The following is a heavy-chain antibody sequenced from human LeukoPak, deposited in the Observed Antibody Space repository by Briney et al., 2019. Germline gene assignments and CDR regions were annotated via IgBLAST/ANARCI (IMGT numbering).Heavy chain of an antibody. Sequence: ASVKVSCKASGYTFTHNAMHWVRQTPGQGLEWMGWINPNSGGTILAQQFQGRVSMIGDKSISTAYMELIRLVYDDTAVYYCARERDRTFDYWGQGTLVTVSS. J-gene: IGHJ4*02. CDR1: GYTFTHNA. V-gene: IGHV1-2*02. CDR3: ARERDRTFDY. D-gene: IGHD1-1*01. CDR2: INPNSGGT.